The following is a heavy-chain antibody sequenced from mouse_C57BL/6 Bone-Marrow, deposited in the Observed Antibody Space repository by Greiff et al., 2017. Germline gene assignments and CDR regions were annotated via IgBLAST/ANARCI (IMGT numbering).Heavy chain of an antibody. J-gene: IGHJ2*01. CDR1: GYTFTSYW. CDR3: ARFYYYGSSLYFDY. D-gene: IGHD1-1*01. CDR2: IHPNSGST. Sequence: QVQLQQPGAELVKPGASVKLSCKASGYTFTSYWMHWVKQRPGQSLEWIGMIHPNSGSTNYNEKFKSKATLTVDKSSSTAYMQLSSLTSEDSAVYYCARFYYYGSSLYFDYWGQGTTLTVSS. V-gene: IGHV1-64*01.